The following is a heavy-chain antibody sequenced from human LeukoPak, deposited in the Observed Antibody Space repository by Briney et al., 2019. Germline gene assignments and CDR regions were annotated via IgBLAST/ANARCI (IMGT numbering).Heavy chain of an antibody. Sequence: SVKVSCKASGGTFSSYAISWVRQAPGQGLEWMGGVIPIFGTANYAQKFQGRVTITADKSTSTAYMELSSLRSEDTAVYYCASLYSSGWYYFDYWGQGTLVTVCS. V-gene: IGHV1-69*06. CDR2: VIPIFGTA. J-gene: IGHJ4*02. CDR3: ASLYSSGWYYFDY. D-gene: IGHD6-19*01. CDR1: GGTFSSYA.